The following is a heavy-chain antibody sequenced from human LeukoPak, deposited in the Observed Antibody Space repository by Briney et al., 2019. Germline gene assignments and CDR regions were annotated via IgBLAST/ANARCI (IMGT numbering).Heavy chain of an antibody. J-gene: IGHJ4*02. D-gene: IGHD2-15*01. CDR3: ASGCCSGGSCYEFDY. CDR2: IIPIFGTA. V-gene: IGHV1-69*01. Sequence: SVKVSCKASGGTFSSYAISWVRQAPGQGLEWMGGIIPIFGTANYAQKFQGRVTITADESTSTAYMELSSLRSEDTAVYYCASGCCSGGSCYEFDYWGQGTLVTVSS. CDR1: GGTFSSYA.